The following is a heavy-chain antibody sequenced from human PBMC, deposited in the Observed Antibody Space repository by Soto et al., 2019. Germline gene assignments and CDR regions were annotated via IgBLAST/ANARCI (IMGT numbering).Heavy chain of an antibody. J-gene: IGHJ4*02. CDR1: GYTLSSYA. CDR2: ISGSGVST. V-gene: IGHV3-23*01. D-gene: IGHD1-7*01. Sequence: PGGSLRLSCAASGYTLSSYAMSWVRQAPGKGLEWVSAISGSGVSTYYADSVKGRFTISRDNSKNTLYLQMNSLRAEDTAVYYCAKVKTGTGGPYYFDYWGQGTLVTAPQ. CDR3: AKVKTGTGGPYYFDY.